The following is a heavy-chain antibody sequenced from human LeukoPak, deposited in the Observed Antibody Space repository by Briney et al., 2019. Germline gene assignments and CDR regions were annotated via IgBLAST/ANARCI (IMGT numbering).Heavy chain of an antibody. CDR1: GFTFDDYT. CDR2: ISWDGGST. D-gene: IGHD5-12*01. Sequence: GGSLRLSCAASGFTFDDYTMHWVRQAPGKGLEWVSLISWDGGSTYYADSVKGRLIISRDNRKNSLYLQMNSLRTEDTALYYCAKDSGYDFSGWYFDLWGRGTLVTASS. CDR3: AKDSGYDFSGWYFDL. J-gene: IGHJ2*01. V-gene: IGHV3-43*01.